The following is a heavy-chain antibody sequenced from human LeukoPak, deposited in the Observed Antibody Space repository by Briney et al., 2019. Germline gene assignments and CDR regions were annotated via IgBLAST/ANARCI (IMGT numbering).Heavy chain of an antibody. CDR3: AKDLMRDRWFGES. CDR1: GFTFSSYG. J-gene: IGHJ5*02. D-gene: IGHD3-10*01. Sequence: GGSLRLSCAPSGFTFSSYGMHWVRQAPGKGLEWVAFIRFDGNNKYYADSVKGRFTISRDNSKNTLYLEMNSLRLEDTAVYYCAKDLMRDRWFGESWGQGTLVTVSS. V-gene: IGHV3-30*02. CDR2: IRFDGNNK.